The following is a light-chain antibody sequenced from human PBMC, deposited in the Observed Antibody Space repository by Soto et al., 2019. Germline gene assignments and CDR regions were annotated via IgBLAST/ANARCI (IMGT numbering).Light chain of an antibody. V-gene: IGKV1-9*01. CDR2: AAS. CDR1: QGISTF. Sequence: IQLTQPPSFLSASVGDRVTITCRASQGISTFLAWYQQKPGKAPKLLIYAASTLHDGFPSRFGGSGSGTEFTLTIRDLQPEDSATYYCHQLYTFPRTFGQGTKVDIK. CDR3: HQLYTFPRT. J-gene: IGKJ1*01.